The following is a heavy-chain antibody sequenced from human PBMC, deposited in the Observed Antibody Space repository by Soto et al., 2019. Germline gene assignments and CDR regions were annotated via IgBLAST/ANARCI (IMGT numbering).Heavy chain of an antibody. CDR1: GFTFDDYA. CDR2: ISWDGGRT. V-gene: IGHV3-43D*04. D-gene: IGHD2-15*01. CDR3: AKDRRYCSGGSCSAGFDY. Sequence: GGSLRLSCAASGFTFDDYAMHWVRQDSGKGLEWVSLISWDGGRTYYADSVKGRFTISRDNSKNSLYLQMNSLRAEDTALYYCAKDRRYCSGGSCSAGFDYWGQGTLVTVSS. J-gene: IGHJ4*02.